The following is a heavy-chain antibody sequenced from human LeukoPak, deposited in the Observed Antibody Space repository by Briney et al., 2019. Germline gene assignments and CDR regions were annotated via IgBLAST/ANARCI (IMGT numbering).Heavy chain of an antibody. Sequence: GGSLRLSCAASGFTFDDYAMHWVRQAPGKGLEWVSGISWNSGSIGYADSVKGRFTISRDSAKNSLYLQMNSLRAEDTALYYCAKDQYYYGSGSLDYWGQGTLVTVSS. CDR3: AKDQYYYGSGSLDY. V-gene: IGHV3-9*01. CDR2: ISWNSGSI. J-gene: IGHJ4*02. CDR1: GFTFDDYA. D-gene: IGHD3-10*01.